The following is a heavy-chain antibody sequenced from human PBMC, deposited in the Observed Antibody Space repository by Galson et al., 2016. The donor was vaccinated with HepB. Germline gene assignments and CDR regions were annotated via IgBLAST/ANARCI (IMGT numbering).Heavy chain of an antibody. CDR2: INAGSGNT. Sequence: SVKVSCKASGYTFTSYSMHWVRQAPGQRLEWMGWINAGSGNTKYSQKFQGRVTITRDTSASTAYMELSSLRSEDTAVYYCATGPVSFDYWGQGTLVTVSS. CDR3: ATGPVSFDY. J-gene: IGHJ4*02. V-gene: IGHV1-3*01. CDR1: GYTFTSYS.